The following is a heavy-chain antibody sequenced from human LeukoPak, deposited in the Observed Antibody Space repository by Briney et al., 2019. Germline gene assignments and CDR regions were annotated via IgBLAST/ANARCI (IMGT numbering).Heavy chain of an antibody. V-gene: IGHV1-18*04. D-gene: IGHD2-2*01. CDR3: ARDYPDIVVVPAALHDY. J-gene: IGHJ4*02. CDR2: ISAYNGNT. CDR1: GYTFTSYY. Sequence: PGASVTVSCKASGYTFTSYYIHWVRQAPGQGLEWMGWISAYNGNTNYAQKLQGRVTMTTDTSTSTAYMELRSLRSDDTAVYYCARDYPDIVVVPAALHDYWGQGTLVTVSS.